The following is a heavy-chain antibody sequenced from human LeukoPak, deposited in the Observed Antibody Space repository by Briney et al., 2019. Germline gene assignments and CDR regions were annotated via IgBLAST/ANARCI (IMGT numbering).Heavy chain of an antibody. Sequence: GGSLRLSCAASGFTVSSNYMSWVRQAPGKGLEWVSVIYSGGSTYYADSVKGRFTISRDNSKNTLYLQMNSLRAEDTAVYYCARAWDYDILTGPLAAFDIWGQGTMVTVSS. CDR2: IYSGGST. J-gene: IGHJ3*02. V-gene: IGHV3-53*01. CDR1: GFTVSSNY. CDR3: ARAWDYDILTGPLAAFDI. D-gene: IGHD3-9*01.